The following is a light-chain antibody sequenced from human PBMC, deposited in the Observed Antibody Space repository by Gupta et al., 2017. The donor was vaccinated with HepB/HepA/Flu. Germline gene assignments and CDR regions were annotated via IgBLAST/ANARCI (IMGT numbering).Light chain of an antibody. Sequence: DIVMTQSPDSLVVSLGERATINCKSSQSVLSSSNNKNYLAWYQQKPGQPPKLLIYWASTRESGVPDRFSGSGSGTDFTLTISSLQAEDVAVYYCQQYHSDPPTFGGGTKVEIK. J-gene: IGKJ4*01. CDR2: WAS. V-gene: IGKV4-1*01. CDR3: QQYHSDPPT. CDR1: QSVLSSSNNKNY.